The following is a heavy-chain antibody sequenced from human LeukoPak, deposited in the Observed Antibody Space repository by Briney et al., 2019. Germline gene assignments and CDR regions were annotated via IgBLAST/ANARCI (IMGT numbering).Heavy chain of an antibody. CDR3: ARGQVDYDSSGYYGY. Sequence: PSETLSLTCTVSGGSIGSSSYYWGWIRQPPGKGLEWIGYIYYSGSTNYNPSLKSRVTISVDTSKNQFSLKLSSVTAADTAVYYCARGQVDYDSSGYYGYWGQGTLVTVSS. CDR1: GGSIGSSSYY. D-gene: IGHD3-22*01. J-gene: IGHJ4*02. V-gene: IGHV4-61*05. CDR2: IYYSGST.